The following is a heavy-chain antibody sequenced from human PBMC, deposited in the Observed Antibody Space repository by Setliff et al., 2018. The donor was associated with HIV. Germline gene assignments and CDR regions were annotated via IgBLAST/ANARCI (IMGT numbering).Heavy chain of an antibody. Sequence: PGGSLRLSCTASGFRFGDYAMSWFRQAPGKGPEWVGFIRSKAYGGTKEYAVSVKGRFTISRDDSKSIAYLQMNSLKTEDTAVYYCVRGPGSEFDYWGQGTLVTVSS. D-gene: IGHD2-15*01. CDR2: IRSKAYGGTK. CDR1: GFRFGDYA. J-gene: IGHJ4*02. V-gene: IGHV3-49*03. CDR3: VRGPGSEFDY.